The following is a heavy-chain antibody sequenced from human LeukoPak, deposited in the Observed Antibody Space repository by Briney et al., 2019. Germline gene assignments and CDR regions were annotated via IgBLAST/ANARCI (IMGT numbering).Heavy chain of an antibody. J-gene: IGHJ5*02. V-gene: IGHV4-38-2*02. CDR1: GYSISSGYY. D-gene: IGHD3-22*01. CDR2: IYHSGST. CDR3: ARESDSSAYYQISNYFDP. Sequence: SETLSLTCTVSGYSISSGYYWGWIRQPPGKGLEWIGSIYHSGSTYYNPSLKSRVTISVDTSKNQFSLKLSSVTAADTAVYYCARESDSSAYYQISNYFDPWGQGALVTVSS.